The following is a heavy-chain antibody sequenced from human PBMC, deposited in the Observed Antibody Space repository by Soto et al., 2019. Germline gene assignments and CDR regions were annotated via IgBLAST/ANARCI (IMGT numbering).Heavy chain of an antibody. CDR1: AYTLDSFG. CDR3: ARGGSYCSGPSCPLVD. D-gene: IGHD2-2*01. Sequence: ASVKVSCTTFAYTLDSFGITWMRQAPGQGLEWMGSVSADNGNTNYAQKFQDRVIMTTDTSTNTVYMELSSLRSDDTAVYYCARGGSYCSGPSCPLVDWGLVTLVTVP. V-gene: IGHV1-18*04. J-gene: IGHJ4*02. CDR2: VSADNGNT.